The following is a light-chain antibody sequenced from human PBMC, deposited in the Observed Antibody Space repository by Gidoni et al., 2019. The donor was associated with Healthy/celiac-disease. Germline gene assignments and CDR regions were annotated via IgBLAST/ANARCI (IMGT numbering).Light chain of an antibody. V-gene: IGKV1-39*01. CDR3: QQSYSTLYT. J-gene: IGKJ2*01. CDR1: QSISSY. CDR2: AAS. Sequence: DIQMTQSPSSLSASVGDRVTITCRESQSISSYLNWYQQKPGKAPKLLIYAASSLQSGVPSRFSGRGSGTDFTLTISSLQPEDFATYYCQQSYSTLYTFGQGTKLEIK.